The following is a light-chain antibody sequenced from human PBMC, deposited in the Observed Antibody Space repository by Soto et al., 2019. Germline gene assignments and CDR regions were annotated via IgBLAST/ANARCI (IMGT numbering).Light chain of an antibody. Sequence: QSAVTQPPSVSGAPGQRVTISCTGSSSNIGAGYDVHWFQQLPGRAPKLLIYGNTNRPSGVPDRISGSKSGTSASLAITGLQAEDEADYYCQSYESSLSGSVFGTGTKLTVL. CDR3: QSYESSLSGSV. CDR1: SSNIGAGYD. CDR2: GNT. V-gene: IGLV1-40*01. J-gene: IGLJ1*01.